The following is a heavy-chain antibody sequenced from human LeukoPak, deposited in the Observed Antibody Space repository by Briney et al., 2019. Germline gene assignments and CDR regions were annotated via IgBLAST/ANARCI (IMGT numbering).Heavy chain of an antibody. D-gene: IGHD3-22*01. CDR2: ISGSSSTI. V-gene: IGHV3-48*01. J-gene: IGHJ4*02. Sequence: PGGSLRLSCVASGITFSNYAVNWVRQAPGKGLEWGSYISGSSSTIYYADSVKGRFTISRDNGKNTLYLQMNSLRAEDTAVYYRARGSTYYDSSGQVPFDYWGQGTLVTVSS. CDR3: ARGSTYYDSSGQVPFDY. CDR1: GITFSNYA.